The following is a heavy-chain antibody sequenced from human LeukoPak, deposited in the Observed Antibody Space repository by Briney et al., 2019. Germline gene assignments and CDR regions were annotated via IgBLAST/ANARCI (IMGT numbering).Heavy chain of an antibody. CDR2: IYYSGST. CDR3: ARHGGGGESYPRVFDY. D-gene: IGHD1-26*01. V-gene: IGHV4-59*08. CDR1: GGSISSYY. J-gene: IGHJ4*02. Sequence: SETLSLTCTVPGGSISSYYWSWIRQPPGKGLEWIGYIYYSGSTNYNPSLKSRVTISVDTSKNQFSLKLSSVTAADTAVYYCARHGGGGESYPRVFDYWGQGTLVTVSS.